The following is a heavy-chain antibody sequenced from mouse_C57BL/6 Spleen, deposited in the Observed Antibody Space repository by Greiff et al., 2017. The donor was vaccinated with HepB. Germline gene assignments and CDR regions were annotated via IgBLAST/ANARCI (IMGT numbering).Heavy chain of an antibody. Sequence: EVQLVESEGGLVQPGRSMKLSCTASGFTFSDYYMAWVRQVPEKGLEWVANINYDGSSTYYLDSLKSRFIISRDNAKNILYLQMSSLKSEDTATYYCARDLSFAYWGQGTLVTVSA. CDR2: INYDGSST. V-gene: IGHV5-16*01. CDR1: GFTFSDYY. CDR3: ARDLSFAY. J-gene: IGHJ3*01.